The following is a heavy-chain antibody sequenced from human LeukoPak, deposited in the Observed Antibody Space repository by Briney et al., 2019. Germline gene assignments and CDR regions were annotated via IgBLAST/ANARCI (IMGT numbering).Heavy chain of an antibody. CDR2: IRYDGSIR. V-gene: IGHV3-30*02. CDR1: GFTFSTYG. Sequence: GGSLRLSCAASGFTFSTYGMHWVRQAPGKGLEWVAFIRYDGSIRYYADSVKGRFTISRDNSQNTLYLQMSSLRPEGTGVYYCAKDRSGYGPDYWGQGTLVTVSS. J-gene: IGHJ4*02. CDR3: AKDRSGYGPDY. D-gene: IGHD5-12*01.